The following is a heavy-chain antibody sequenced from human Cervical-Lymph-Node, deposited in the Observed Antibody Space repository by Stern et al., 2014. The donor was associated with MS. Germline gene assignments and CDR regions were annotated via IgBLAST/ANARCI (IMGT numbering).Heavy chain of an antibody. CDR2: ISAYNGDT. CDR1: GYTFTNYG. V-gene: IGHV1-18*01. J-gene: IGHJ4*02. CDR3: ARTYVRAFDY. Sequence: VQLVEPGSEVKKPGASVKVSCKASGYTFTNYGITWVRQAPGRGLQWMGWISAYNGDTNYAQNLQGRVTMTTDTSMTTAYMELRSLRSDDTAVYYCARTYVRAFDYWGQGSLVTVSS. D-gene: IGHD3-16*01.